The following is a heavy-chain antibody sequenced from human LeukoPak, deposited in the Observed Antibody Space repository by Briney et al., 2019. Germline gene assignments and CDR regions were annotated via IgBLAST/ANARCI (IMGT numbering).Heavy chain of an antibody. CDR3: ARDGPRLQEIY. V-gene: IGHV3-7*01. D-gene: IGHD5-24*01. CDR2: IKEDGSEK. J-gene: IGHJ4*02. Sequence: PGGSLRLSCAASGFTFSSYWMSWVRQATGKGLEWVANIKEDGSEKDYVASVKGRFTISRDNTKNSLYLQMNSLTDEDAAVYYCARDGPRLQEIYWDQGTLVTVSS. CDR1: GFTFSSYW.